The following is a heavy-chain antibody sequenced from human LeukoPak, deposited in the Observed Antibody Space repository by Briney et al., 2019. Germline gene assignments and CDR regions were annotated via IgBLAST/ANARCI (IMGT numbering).Heavy chain of an antibody. V-gene: IGHV3-23*01. D-gene: IGHD1-26*01. CDR3: AKDRQWELLSYFDY. CDR2: ISGSGGSI. J-gene: IGHJ4*02. Sequence: PGGSLRLSCAASGFTFSSYAMSWVRQAPGKGLEWVSAISGSGGSIYYADSVKGRFTISRDNSKNTLYLQMNSLRAEDTAVYYCAKDRQWELLSYFDYWGQGTLVTVSS. CDR1: GFTFSSYA.